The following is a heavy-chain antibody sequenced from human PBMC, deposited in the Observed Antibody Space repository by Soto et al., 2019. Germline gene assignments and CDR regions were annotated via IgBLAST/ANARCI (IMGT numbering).Heavy chain of an antibody. CDR3: ARDREGIVGAHYFDY. D-gene: IGHD1-26*01. CDR2: ISAYNGNT. Sequence: ASVKVSCKASGYTFTSYGISWVRQAPGQGLEWMGWISAYNGNTNYAQKLQGRVTMTTDTSTSTAYMELRSLRSDDTAVYYCARDREGIVGAHYFDYWGQGTLVPVSS. CDR1: GYTFTSYG. V-gene: IGHV1-18*01. J-gene: IGHJ4*02.